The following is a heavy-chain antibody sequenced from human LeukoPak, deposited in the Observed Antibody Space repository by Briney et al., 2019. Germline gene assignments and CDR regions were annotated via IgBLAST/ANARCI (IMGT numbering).Heavy chain of an antibody. Sequence: PGGSLRLSCAASGFTFSSYDMSWVRQAPGKGLEWVSVSSGSGTGGYTHYADSVKGRFTISRDNSKNTLYLQMNSLRAEDTAVYYCAKEVGQWLVPFDYWGQGTLVTVSS. J-gene: IGHJ4*02. CDR3: AKEVGQWLVPFDY. CDR2: SSGSGTGGYT. V-gene: IGHV3-23*01. CDR1: GFTFSSYD. D-gene: IGHD6-19*01.